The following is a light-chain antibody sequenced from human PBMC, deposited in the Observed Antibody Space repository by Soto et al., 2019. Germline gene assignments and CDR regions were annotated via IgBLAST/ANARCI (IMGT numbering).Light chain of an antibody. J-gene: IGKJ3*01. CDR1: QNLHSF. Sequence: EIVLTQSPATLSVSPGERVTLSCRASQNLHSFLNWYQQRPGQAPRPLIYDGSKRAAGVPDRISGDGSGTDYTLTISSLQPEDFATYYCQQTYTFGFTFGPGTTVDFK. CDR2: DGS. V-gene: IGKV3-11*01. CDR3: QQTYTFGFT.